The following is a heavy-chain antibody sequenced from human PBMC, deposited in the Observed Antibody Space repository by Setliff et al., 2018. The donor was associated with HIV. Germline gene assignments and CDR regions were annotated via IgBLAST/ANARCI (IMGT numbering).Heavy chain of an antibody. Sequence: GASVKVSCKASGGTFSSSAFSWVRQAPGEGVEWMGGIIPILSMTSYAQKFQGRATITADISTSTAYLELSSLRSEETALLYCVCRTVVAGKGLPPDAWGQGTLVTVSS. D-gene: IGHD6-19*01. CDR2: IIPILSMT. CDR1: GGTFSSSA. V-gene: IGHV1-69*10. CDR3: VCRTVVAGKGLPPDA. J-gene: IGHJ5*02.